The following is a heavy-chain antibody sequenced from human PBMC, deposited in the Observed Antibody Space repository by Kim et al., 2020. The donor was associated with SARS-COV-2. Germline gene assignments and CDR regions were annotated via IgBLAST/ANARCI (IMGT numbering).Heavy chain of an antibody. CDR1: GFTFSSYW. J-gene: IGHJ6*02. Sequence: GGSLRLSCAASGFTFSSYWMHWVRQAPGKGLVWVSRNNSDGSSTSYADSVKGRFTISRDNAKNTLYLQMNSLRAEDTAVYYCARDQVLRYFDWLYYYYGMDVWGQGTTVTVSS. CDR3: ARDQVLRYFDWLYYYYGMDV. V-gene: IGHV3-74*01. D-gene: IGHD3-9*01. CDR2: NNSDGSST.